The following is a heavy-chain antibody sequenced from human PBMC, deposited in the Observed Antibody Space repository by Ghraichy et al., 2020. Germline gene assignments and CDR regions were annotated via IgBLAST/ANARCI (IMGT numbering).Heavy chain of an antibody. CDR2: ISGSGGST. J-gene: IGHJ4*02. D-gene: IGHD3-10*01. CDR1: GFTFSSYA. V-gene: IGHV3-23*01. Sequence: GESLNISCAASGFTFSSYAMSWVRQAPGKGLEWVSAISGSGGSTYYADSVKGRFTISRDNSKNTLYLQMNSLRAEDTAVYYCATDTHSGYFDYWGQGTLVTVSS. CDR3: ATDTHSGYFDY.